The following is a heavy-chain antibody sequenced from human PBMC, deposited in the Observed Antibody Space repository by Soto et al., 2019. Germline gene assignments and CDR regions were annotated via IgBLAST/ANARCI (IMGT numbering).Heavy chain of an antibody. V-gene: IGHV4-30-2*01. J-gene: IGHJ3*02. D-gene: IGHD1-26*01. CDR2: IYPSGNT. CDR1: GGSISSRGYC. Sequence: QLQLQESGSGLVKPSQTLSLTCAVSGGSISSRGYCWSWIRQPPGKGLEWIGYIYPSGNTYYNPSLKSRVTISVDRSKNQFSLKLSSVTAADTAVYYCARRWGGSYRDAFDIWGQGTMVTVSS. CDR3: ARRWGGSYRDAFDI.